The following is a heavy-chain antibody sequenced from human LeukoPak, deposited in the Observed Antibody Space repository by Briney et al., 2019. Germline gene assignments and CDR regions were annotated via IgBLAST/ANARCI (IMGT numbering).Heavy chain of an antibody. D-gene: IGHD3-3*02. J-gene: IGHJ4*02. V-gene: IGHV3-30*03. CDR2: ISYDGSNK. CDR1: GFTFSTYG. CDR3: ARDPGPSIIPTNFDY. Sequence: GRSLRLSCAASGFTFSTYGLHWVRQAPGKGLEWVSFISYDGSNKYYADSVKGRFTISRDNSKNTLYLQMNGLRAEDTAVYYCARDPGPSIIPTNFDYWGQGTLVTVSS.